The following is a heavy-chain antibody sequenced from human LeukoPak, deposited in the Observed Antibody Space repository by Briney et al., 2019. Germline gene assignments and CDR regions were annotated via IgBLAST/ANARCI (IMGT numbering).Heavy chain of an antibody. CDR3: AKWFRGSGSDRFYDK. Sequence: GGSLRLSCAAPGFTFIAVDWVRQAPGMEVEWVSTINSVDDTYYSKSVRGRFTVSRDKSKNTVYLHMNSLRAEDTAVYHCAKWFRGSGSDRFYDKWGQGTLVTVSS. J-gene: IGHJ4*02. CDR1: GFTFIA. V-gene: IGHV3-23*01. D-gene: IGHD3-10*01. CDR2: INSVDDT.